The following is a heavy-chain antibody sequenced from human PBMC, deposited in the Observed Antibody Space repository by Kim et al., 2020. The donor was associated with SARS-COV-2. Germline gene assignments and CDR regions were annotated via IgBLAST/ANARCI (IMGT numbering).Heavy chain of an antibody. Sequence: SVKVSCKASGGTFSSYAISWVRQAPGQGLEWMGGIIPIFGTANYAQKFQGRVTITADESTSTAYMELSSLRSEDTAVYYCARDIVVVPAARVGGFDPWGQGTLVTVSS. CDR1: GGTFSSYA. CDR2: IIPIFGTA. D-gene: IGHD2-2*01. CDR3: ARDIVVVPAARVGGFDP. V-gene: IGHV1-69*13. J-gene: IGHJ5*02.